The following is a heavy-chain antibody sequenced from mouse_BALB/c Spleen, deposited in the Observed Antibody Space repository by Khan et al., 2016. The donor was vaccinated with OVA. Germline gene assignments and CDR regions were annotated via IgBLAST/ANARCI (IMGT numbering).Heavy chain of an antibody. J-gene: IGHJ2*01. Sequence: QIQLVQSGPDLKKPGETVKISCKASGYTFTDYVMNWVKQAPGKGLKWMGWINTYTGEPTYADDFKGRFAFSLETSASTAYLQINSLKNEDTATYFCARFHGGYWGLGTTLTVSS. CDR1: GYTFTDYV. CDR3: ARFHGGY. CDR2: INTYTGEP. V-gene: IGHV9-3-1*01.